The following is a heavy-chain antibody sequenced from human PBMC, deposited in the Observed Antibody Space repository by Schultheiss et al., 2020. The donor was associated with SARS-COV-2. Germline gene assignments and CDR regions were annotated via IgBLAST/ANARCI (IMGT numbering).Heavy chain of an antibody. D-gene: IGHD1-26*01. CDR1: GGSVSSGSYC. V-gene: IGHV4-39*07. Sequence: SETLSLTCTVSGGSVSSGSYCWSWIRQPPGKGLEWIGSIYHSGSTYYNPSLKSRVTISVDTSKNQFSLKLSSVTAADTAVYYCARLVGATTDYWGQGTLVTVSS. J-gene: IGHJ4*02. CDR2: IYHSGST. CDR3: ARLVGATTDY.